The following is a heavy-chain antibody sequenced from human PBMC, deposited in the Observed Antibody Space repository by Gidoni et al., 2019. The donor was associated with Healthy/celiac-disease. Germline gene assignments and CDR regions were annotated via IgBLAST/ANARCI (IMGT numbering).Heavy chain of an antibody. Sequence: EVQLLESGGGLVQPGGSLRLSCAASGFTFSSYAMSWVRQAPGKGLEWVSAISGSGGSTYYADSVKGRFTISRDNSKNTLYLQMNSLRAEDTAVYYCAKIRVQYQLLTHYFDYWGQGTLVTVSS. CDR2: ISGSGGST. CDR3: AKIRVQYQLLTHYFDY. CDR1: GFTFSSYA. V-gene: IGHV3-23*01. J-gene: IGHJ4*02. D-gene: IGHD2-2*01.